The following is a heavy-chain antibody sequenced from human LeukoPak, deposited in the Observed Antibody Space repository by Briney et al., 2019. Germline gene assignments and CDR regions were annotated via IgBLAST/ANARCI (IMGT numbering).Heavy chain of an antibody. Sequence: PGEPLKISCKGFGNSFTDYWIAWVRQMPGKGLEWMGRIDPSDSYTNYSPSFQGHVTISVDKSISTAYLQWSSLKASDTAMYYCARRLQRHFDYWGQGTLVTVSS. D-gene: IGHD2-15*01. CDR3: ARRLQRHFDY. V-gene: IGHV5-10-1*01. CDR1: GNSFTDYW. CDR2: IDPSDSYT. J-gene: IGHJ4*02.